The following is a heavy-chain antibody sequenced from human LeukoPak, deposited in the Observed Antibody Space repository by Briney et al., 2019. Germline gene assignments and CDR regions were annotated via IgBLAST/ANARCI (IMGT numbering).Heavy chain of an antibody. CDR1: GSSISSYY. Sequence: SETLSLTCTVSGSSISSYYWSWIRQPPGKGLEWIGYIYYSGSTNYNPSLKSRVTISVDTSKNQFSLKLSSVTAADTAVYYCARDTGWGFDYWGQGTLVTVSS. CDR3: ARDTGWGFDY. V-gene: IGHV4-59*01. D-gene: IGHD6-19*01. J-gene: IGHJ4*02. CDR2: IYYSGST.